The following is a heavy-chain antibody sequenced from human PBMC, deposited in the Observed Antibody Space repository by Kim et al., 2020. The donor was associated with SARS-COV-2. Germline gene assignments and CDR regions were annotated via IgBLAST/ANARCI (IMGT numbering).Heavy chain of an antibody. D-gene: IGHD4-17*01. V-gene: IGHV4-59*13. Sequence: SETLSLTCTVSGGSISSYYWSWIRQPPGKGLEWIGYIYYSGSTNYNPSLKSRVTISVDTSKNQFSLKLSSVTAADTAVYYCARDFVHDYGRLRGPYGFDPWGQGTLVTVSS. CDR1: GGSISSYY. J-gene: IGHJ5*02. CDR2: IYYSGST. CDR3: ARDFVHDYGRLRGPYGFDP.